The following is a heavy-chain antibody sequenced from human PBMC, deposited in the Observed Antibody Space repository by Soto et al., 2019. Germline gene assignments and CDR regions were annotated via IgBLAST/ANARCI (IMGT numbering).Heavy chain of an antibody. V-gene: IGHV4-4*02. J-gene: IGHJ5*02. Sequence: QVQLQESGPGLVKPSGTLSLTCAVSGGSISSSNWWSWVRQPPGKGLEWIGEIYHSGSTNYNPSHKGRVTISVDKSKTQFSLRLSSVTAADSAVYYCARAGTGGYGGYDVARAYGFDPWGQGTLVTVSS. CDR2: IYHSGST. D-gene: IGHD5-12*01. CDR3: ARAGTGGYGGYDVARAYGFDP. CDR1: GGSISSSNW.